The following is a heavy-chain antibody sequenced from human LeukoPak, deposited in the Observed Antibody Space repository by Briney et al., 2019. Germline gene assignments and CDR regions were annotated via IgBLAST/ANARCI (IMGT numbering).Heavy chain of an antibody. CDR3: ARVIGGRKRGQGPIDGFDI. CDR1: GYTFIGYY. CDR2: INPKNGGT. J-gene: IGHJ3*02. Sequence: ASVKVSCKTSGYTFIGYYMHWVRQAPGQGLEWMGWINPKNGGTKYAQKFQGRVTMTRDTSISTVYMDLSRLRSDDTAVCYCARVIGGRKRGQGPIDGFDIWGQGTMVTVSS. V-gene: IGHV1-2*02.